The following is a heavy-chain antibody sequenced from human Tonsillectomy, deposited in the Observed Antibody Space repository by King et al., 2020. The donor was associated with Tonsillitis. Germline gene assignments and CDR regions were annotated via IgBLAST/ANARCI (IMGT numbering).Heavy chain of an antibody. Sequence: QLVQSGGGLVKPGGSLRLSCAASGFTFSDYYMSWIRQAPGKGLEWLAYISSSGSIIYYAYSLKGRFTLSRDNAKNSRYLQMNSLRAEDTAVYYCVRDWRYYYDSSGLDYWGQGTLVTVSS. J-gene: IGHJ4*02. V-gene: IGHV3-11*01. CDR1: GFTFSDYY. CDR3: VRDWRYYYDSSGLDY. D-gene: IGHD3-22*01. CDR2: ISSSGSII.